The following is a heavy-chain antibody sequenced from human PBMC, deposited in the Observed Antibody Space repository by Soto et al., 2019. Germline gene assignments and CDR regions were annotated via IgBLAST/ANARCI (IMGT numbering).Heavy chain of an antibody. V-gene: IGHV1-69*02. J-gene: IGHJ3*02. CDR3: AIRASVVVSAAPRDAFDI. Sequence: QVQLVQSGAEVKKPGSSVKVSCKASGGTFSSYTISWVRQAPGQGLEWMGRIIPILGIANYAQKFQGRVTITADKSTSTAYMELSSLRSEDTAVYYCAIRASVVVSAAPRDAFDIWGQGTMVTVSS. CDR1: GGTFSSYT. CDR2: IIPILGIA. D-gene: IGHD2-2*01.